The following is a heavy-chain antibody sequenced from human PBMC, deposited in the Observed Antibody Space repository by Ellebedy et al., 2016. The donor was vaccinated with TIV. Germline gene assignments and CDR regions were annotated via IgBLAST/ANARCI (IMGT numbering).Heavy chain of an antibody. CDR3: ARDDYGDYVH. D-gene: IGHD4-17*01. J-gene: IGHJ4*02. CDR1: GGSISSSSYY. Sequence: SETLSLXXTVSGGSISSSSYYWSWIRQPPGKGLEWIGYIYYSGSTNYNPSLKSRVTISVDTSKNQFSLKLSSVTAADTAVYYCARDDYGDYVHWGQGTLVTVSS. V-gene: IGHV4-61*01. CDR2: IYYSGST.